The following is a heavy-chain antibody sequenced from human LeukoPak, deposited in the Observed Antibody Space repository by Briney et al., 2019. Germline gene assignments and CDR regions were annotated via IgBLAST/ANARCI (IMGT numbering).Heavy chain of an antibody. V-gene: IGHV1-18*01. CDR1: GYTFTSYG. J-gene: IGHJ5*02. CDR2: ISAYNGNT. Sequence: GASVKVSCKACGYTFTSYGISWVRQAPGQGLEWMGWISAYNGNTNYAQKLQGRVTMTTDTSTSTAYMELRSLRSDDTAVYYCARATRRDFWSGYFFDPWGQGTLVTVSS. CDR3: ARATRRDFWSGYFFDP. D-gene: IGHD3-3*01.